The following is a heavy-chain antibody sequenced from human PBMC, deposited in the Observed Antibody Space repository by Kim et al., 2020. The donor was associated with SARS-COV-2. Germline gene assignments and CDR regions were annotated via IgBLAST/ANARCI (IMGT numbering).Heavy chain of an antibody. CDR2: IWHDGSNQ. V-gene: IGHV3-33*06. CDR3: TKDSLGFGENYYGMDV. D-gene: IGHD3-10*01. Sequence: GGSLRLSCAASGFSFSNFDMHWVRRTPGKGLEWVALIWHDGSNQHYADSVKGRFTISRDNSKNTVYLQMNSLRVADTAVYYCTKDSLGFGENYYGMDVWDQGTPVIVSS. J-gene: IGHJ6*02. CDR1: GFSFSNFD.